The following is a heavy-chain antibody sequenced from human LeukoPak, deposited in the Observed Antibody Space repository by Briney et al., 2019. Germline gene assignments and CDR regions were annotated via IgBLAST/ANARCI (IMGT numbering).Heavy chain of an antibody. Sequence: GGSLRLSCAASGFTFSSYEMNWVRQAPGKGLEWLSYISSSGSTIYYADSVKGQFTISKDNAKKSLYLQMNSLRVEDTAVYYCARDLYYYGSGSYVPGLPDYWGQGTLVTVSS. CDR1: GFTFSSYE. D-gene: IGHD3-10*01. V-gene: IGHV3-48*03. J-gene: IGHJ4*02. CDR3: ARDLYYYGSGSYVPGLPDY. CDR2: ISSSGSTI.